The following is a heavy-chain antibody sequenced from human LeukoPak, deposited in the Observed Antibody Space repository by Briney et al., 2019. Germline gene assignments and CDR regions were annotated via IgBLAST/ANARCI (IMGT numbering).Heavy chain of an antibody. CDR3: ARGESDKIGCCDD. D-gene: IGHD1-26*01. CDR1: GGSIHSYY. J-gene: IGHJ1*01. V-gene: IGHV4-59*01. Sequence: SETLPLNGTVSGGSIHSYYWGWIRQPPGKGLEWIGYIYYSGSTNYNPSLTSRVTISVDTSENQFSLKLRSVTAADTAVYYCARGESDKIGCCDDWGGGTVHRVSS. CDR2: IYYSGST.